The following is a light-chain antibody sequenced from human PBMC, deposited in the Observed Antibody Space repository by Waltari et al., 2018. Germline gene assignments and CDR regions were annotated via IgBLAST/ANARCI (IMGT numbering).Light chain of an antibody. CDR3: QQRSNWPRT. J-gene: IGKJ1*01. CDR2: SAS. V-gene: IGKV3-11*01. Sequence: EIVLTQSPATLSLSPGEMATLSCKASQSVGSSLALYHQKPGQAPRLLIYSASNRATGLPARFSGSGSGTDFTLTISSLEPEDFAVYYCQQRSNWPRTFGQGTKVEI. CDR1: QSVGSS.